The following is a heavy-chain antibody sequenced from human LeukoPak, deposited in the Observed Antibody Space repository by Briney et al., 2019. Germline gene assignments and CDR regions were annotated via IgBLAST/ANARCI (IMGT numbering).Heavy chain of an antibody. Sequence: AGGSLRLSCAASGFIISSYEMNWVRQAPGKGLERVSYISSSGSTMYYADSVKGRFTISRDNAKNSLYLQMSSLRAEDTAVYYCARGHGVFRFSNAYWGQGTLVTVSS. CDR3: ARGHGVFRFSNAY. CDR1: GFIISSYE. J-gene: IGHJ4*02. V-gene: IGHV3-48*03. CDR2: ISSSGSTM. D-gene: IGHD3-10*01.